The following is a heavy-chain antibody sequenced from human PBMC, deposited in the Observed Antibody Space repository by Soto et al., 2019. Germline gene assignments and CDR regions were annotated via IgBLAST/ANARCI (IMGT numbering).Heavy chain of an antibody. CDR3: ARXSGSYPASGFXI. J-gene: IGHJ3*02. V-gene: IGHV5-51*01. CDR2: IYPRDSDT. D-gene: IGHD1-26*01. CDR1: GYNYITYW. Sequence: PGEAQKIPCNGSGYNYITYWIGWVRQMAGQVLEWMGVIYPRDSDTRYSPSFQGHVTISADRSITTAYLQWSSLKASDTAIYYCARXSGSYPASGFXIWGQGTVVXVSS.